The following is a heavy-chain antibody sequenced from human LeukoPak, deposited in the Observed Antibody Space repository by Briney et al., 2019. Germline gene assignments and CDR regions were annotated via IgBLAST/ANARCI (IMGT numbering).Heavy chain of an antibody. D-gene: IGHD3-22*01. CDR1: GGSISSYY. V-gene: IGHV4-59*01. J-gene: IGHJ4*02. Sequence: SETLSLTCTVSGGSISSYYWSWIRQPPGKGLEWIGYIYYSGSTNYNPSLKSRVTISVDTSKNQFSLKLSSVTAADTAVHYCAREGYDSSGYYSGFDYWGQGTLVTVSS. CDR3: AREGYDSSGYYSGFDY. CDR2: IYYSGST.